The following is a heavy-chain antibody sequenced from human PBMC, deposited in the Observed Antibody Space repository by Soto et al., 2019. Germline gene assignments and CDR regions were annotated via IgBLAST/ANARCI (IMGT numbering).Heavy chain of an antibody. Sequence: QVQLQQWGAGLLKPSETLSLTCAVYGGSFSGYYWSWIRQPPGKGLEWIGEINHSGSTNYNPSLKSRVTISVDTSKNQFSLKLSSVTAADTAVYYCARRLLSVAYYYGSGSQTPYFDYWGQGTLVTVSS. D-gene: IGHD3-10*01. J-gene: IGHJ4*02. CDR3: ARRLLSVAYYYGSGSQTPYFDY. V-gene: IGHV4-34*01. CDR2: INHSGST. CDR1: GGSFSGYY.